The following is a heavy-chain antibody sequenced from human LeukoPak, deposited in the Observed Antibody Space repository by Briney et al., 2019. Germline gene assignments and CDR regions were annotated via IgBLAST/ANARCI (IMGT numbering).Heavy chain of an antibody. CDR1: GYTFTSYY. D-gene: IGHD3-22*01. Sequence: ASVKVSCKASGYTFTSYYMHWVRQAPGQGLEWMGIINPSGGSTSYAQKFQGRVTMTRDTSTSTVYMELSSLRSEDTAVYYCARVRDTPRGNIHYDSSGYRYYYYGMDVWGQGTTVTVSS. CDR2: INPSGGST. J-gene: IGHJ6*02. CDR3: ARVRDTPRGNIHYDSSGYRYYYYGMDV. V-gene: IGHV1-46*01.